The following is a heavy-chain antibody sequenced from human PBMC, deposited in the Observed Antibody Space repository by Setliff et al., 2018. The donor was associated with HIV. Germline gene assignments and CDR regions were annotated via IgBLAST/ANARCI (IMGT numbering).Heavy chain of an antibody. CDR1: GGSIRSGRYY. J-gene: IGHJ3*01. V-gene: IGHV4-61*09. Sequence: SETLSLTCTVSGGSIRSGRYYWTWIRQPAGKGPECIGHIYTNGYTNYNPSLKSRVTISVDTSRDQLSLQLTSVTAADTAVYYCARAPPGIQNDAFDVWGQGTMVTVSS. CDR3: ARAPPGIQNDAFDV. CDR2: IYTNGYT.